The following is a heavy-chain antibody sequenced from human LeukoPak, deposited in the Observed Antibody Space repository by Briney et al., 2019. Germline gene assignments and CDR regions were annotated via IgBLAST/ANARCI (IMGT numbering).Heavy chain of an antibody. D-gene: IGHD3-22*01. CDR3: ARGDLYYYDSSGYNAYFDY. V-gene: IGHV4-34*01. J-gene: IGHJ4*02. CDR1: GGSFSGYY. CDR2: INHSGST. Sequence: PSETLSLTCAVYGGSFSGYYWSWIRQPPGKGLERIGEINHSGSTNYNPSLKSRVTISVDTSKNQFSLKLSSVTAADTAVYYCARGDLYYYDSSGYNAYFDYWGQGTLVTVSS.